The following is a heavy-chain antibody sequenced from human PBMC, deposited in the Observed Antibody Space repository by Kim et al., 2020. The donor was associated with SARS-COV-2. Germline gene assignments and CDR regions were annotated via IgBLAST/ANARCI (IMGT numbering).Heavy chain of an antibody. CDR3: ARGTSGLGAFLLVVCSYY. J-gene: IGHJ6*01. Sequence: SETLSLTCAVYGGSFSGYYWSWIRQPPGKGLEWIGEINHSGSTNYNQSLKSRVTISVDTSKNQFSLKLRSVTAADTAVYYCARGTSGLGAFLLVVCSYY. CDR2: INHSGST. CDR1: GGSFSGYY. D-gene: IGHD2-8*02. V-gene: IGHV4-34*01.